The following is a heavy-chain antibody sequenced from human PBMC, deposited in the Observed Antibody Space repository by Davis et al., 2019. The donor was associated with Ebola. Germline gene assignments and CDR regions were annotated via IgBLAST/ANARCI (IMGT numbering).Heavy chain of an antibody. Sequence: GESLKISCSASGFIFSTYVMSWVRQAPGKGLEWVSGINWNGGSAGYADSVKGRFTISRDNAKNSLYLQLHSLRDEDTAVYYCAREPWVDSSSQKFDYWGQGNLVTVSS. CDR2: INWNGGSA. CDR1: GFIFSTYV. D-gene: IGHD3-22*01. CDR3: AREPWVDSSSQKFDY. J-gene: IGHJ4*02. V-gene: IGHV3-20*04.